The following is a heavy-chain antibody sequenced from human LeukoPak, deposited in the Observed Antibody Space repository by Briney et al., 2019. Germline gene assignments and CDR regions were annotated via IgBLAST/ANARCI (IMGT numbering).Heavy chain of an antibody. D-gene: IGHD2-21*02. CDR2: ISSSGSTI. V-gene: IGHV3-48*03. Sequence: GGSLRLSCAASGFTFSSYEMNWVRQAPGKGLEWVSYISSSGSTIYYADSVKGRFTISRDNAKNSLYLQMNSLRAEDTAVYYCARDLGSYCGGDCYWENWFDPWGQGTLVTVSS. J-gene: IGHJ5*02. CDR3: ARDLGSYCGGDCYWENWFDP. CDR1: GFTFSSYE.